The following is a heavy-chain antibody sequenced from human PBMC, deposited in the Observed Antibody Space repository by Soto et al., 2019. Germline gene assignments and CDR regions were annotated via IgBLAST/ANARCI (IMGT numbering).Heavy chain of an antibody. J-gene: IGHJ4*02. V-gene: IGHV3-30*04. CDR1: GFTLSSFA. D-gene: IGHD6-19*01. CDR2: TSSDGSKE. CDR3: ARAGYTSGGYFRGIDY. Sequence: QVQLVESGGGVVQPGKSLRLSCAASGFTLSSFAMHWVRQAPGKGLEWVAVTSSDGSKEYYADSVKGRFTISRDNSKNTLYRQRNSLRADDTAVFYCARAGYTSGGYFRGIDYWGQGTRVTVS.